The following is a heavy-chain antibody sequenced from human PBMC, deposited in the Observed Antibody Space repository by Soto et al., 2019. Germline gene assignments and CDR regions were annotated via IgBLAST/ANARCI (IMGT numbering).Heavy chain of an antibody. CDR3: AKDFGSHYGPGDY. D-gene: IGHD4-17*01. J-gene: IGHJ4*02. CDR2: ISYDGSNK. Sequence: PGGSLRLSCAASGFTFSSYGMHWVRQAPGKGLEWVAVISYDGSNKYYADSVKGRFTISRDNSKNTLYLQMNSLRAEDTAVYYCAKDFGSHYGPGDYWGQGTLVTVSS. CDR1: GFTFSSYG. V-gene: IGHV3-30*18.